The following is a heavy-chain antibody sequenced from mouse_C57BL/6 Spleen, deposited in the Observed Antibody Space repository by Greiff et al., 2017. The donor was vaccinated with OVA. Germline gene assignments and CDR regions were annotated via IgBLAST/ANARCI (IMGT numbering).Heavy chain of an antibody. J-gene: IGHJ4*01. CDR3: ARHYYYGSSYYAMDY. Sequence: EVQLQQSGPELVKPGASVKIPCKASGYTFTDYNMDWVKQSHGKSLEWIGDINPNNGGTIYNQKFKGKATLTVDKSSSTAYMELRSLTSEDTAVYYCARHYYYGSSYYAMDYWGQGTSVTVSS. CDR1: GYTFTDYN. V-gene: IGHV1-18*01. CDR2: INPNNGGT. D-gene: IGHD1-1*01.